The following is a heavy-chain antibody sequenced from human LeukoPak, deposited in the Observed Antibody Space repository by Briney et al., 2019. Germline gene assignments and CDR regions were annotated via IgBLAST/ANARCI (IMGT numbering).Heavy chain of an antibody. Sequence: SETLSLTCAVYGESFSGYYWSWIRQPPGKGLEWIGEINHSGSTNYNPSLKSRVTISVDTFKNQFSLKLSSVTAADTAVYYCARLYRWFDPWGQGTLVTVSS. CDR3: ARLYRWFDP. V-gene: IGHV4-34*01. J-gene: IGHJ5*02. CDR2: INHSGST. D-gene: IGHD2-15*01. CDR1: GESFSGYY.